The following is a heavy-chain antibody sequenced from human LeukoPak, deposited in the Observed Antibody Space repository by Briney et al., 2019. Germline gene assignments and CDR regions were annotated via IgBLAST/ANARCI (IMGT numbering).Heavy chain of an antibody. J-gene: IGHJ6*03. D-gene: IGHD2-15*01. V-gene: IGHV1-18*04. CDR2: ISAYNGNT. Sequence: GASVKVSCKASGYTFTGYYMHWVRQAPGQGLEWMGWISAYNGNTNYAQKLQGRVTMTTDTSTNTAYMELRSLRSDDTAVYYCARDLPGWYYYYYYMDVWGKGTTVTVSS. CDR3: ARDLPGWYYYYYYMDV. CDR1: GYTFTGYY.